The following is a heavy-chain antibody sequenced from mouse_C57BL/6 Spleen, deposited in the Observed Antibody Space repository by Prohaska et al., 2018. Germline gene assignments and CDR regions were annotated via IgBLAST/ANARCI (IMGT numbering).Heavy chain of an antibody. CDR2: ISNGGGST. Sequence: AASGFTFSDYYMYWVRQTPEKRLEWVAYISNGGGSTYYPDTVKGRFTISRDNAKNTLYLQMSRLKSEDTAMYYCARDYGSSYFDVWGTGTTVTVSS. J-gene: IGHJ1*03. D-gene: IGHD1-1*01. V-gene: IGHV5-12*01. CDR3: ARDYGSSYFDV. CDR1: GFTFSDYY.